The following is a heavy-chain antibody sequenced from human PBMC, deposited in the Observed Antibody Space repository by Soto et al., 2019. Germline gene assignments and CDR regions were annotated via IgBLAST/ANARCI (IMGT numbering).Heavy chain of an antibody. Sequence: QVQLQESGPGLVKPSQTLSLMCTVSGAPISGGDYHWSWIRQPPGKGLEWIGYIFPSGATHYNSSLGSRITMSVETSKSHFSLKLISVTAADTAVYFCARGSAAKRYFDLWGRGTLVTASS. V-gene: IGHV4-30-4*01. D-gene: IGHD5-18*01. J-gene: IGHJ2*01. CDR1: GAPISGGDYH. CDR3: ARGSAAKRYFDL. CDR2: IFPSGAT.